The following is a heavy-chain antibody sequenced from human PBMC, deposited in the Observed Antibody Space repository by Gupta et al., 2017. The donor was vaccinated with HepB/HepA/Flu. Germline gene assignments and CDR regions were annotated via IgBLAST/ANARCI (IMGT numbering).Heavy chain of an antibody. CDR2: VHANSGGT. D-gene: IGHD3-3*01. Sequence: QVQLVQSGAEVKKPGASVKVSCKAAGFTFTAHYIHWFRQAPGQGLEWMGWVHANSGGTDYAQKLRDRVTMTRDTSITTAYMELTGLTSDDTAVFYCARGGDVTFRVGGDFWGQGTLVTVSS. V-gene: IGHV1-2*02. CDR1: GFTFTAHY. CDR3: ARGGDVTFRVGGDF. J-gene: IGHJ4*02.